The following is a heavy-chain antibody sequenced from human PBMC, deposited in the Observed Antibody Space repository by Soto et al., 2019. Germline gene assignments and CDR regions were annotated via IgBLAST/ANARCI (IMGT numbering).Heavy chain of an antibody. CDR1: GASISRSPYF. CDR2: LCYSGN. V-gene: IGHV4-39*01. J-gene: IGHJ5*02. CDR3: SRRAPEGFDP. Sequence: SETLSLTCTVSGASISRSPYFWAWIRQPPGKGLEWVGSLCYSGNYYRPSLKSRVTISVDTSKNQLSLNLNSVTAADTAIYYCSRRAPEGFDPWGQGTLVTVSS.